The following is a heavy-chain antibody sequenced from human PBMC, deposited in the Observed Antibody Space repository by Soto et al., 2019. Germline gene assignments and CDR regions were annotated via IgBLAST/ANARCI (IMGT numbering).Heavy chain of an antibody. CDR1: EFTVSNNY. CDR3: ARGLSKRYMDV. V-gene: IGHV3-66*01. D-gene: IGHD6-25*01. J-gene: IGHJ6*03. Sequence: EVQLVESGGGLVQPGGSLRLSCAASEFTVSNNYMSWVRQAPGKGLEWVSLIYSSGSTYYADSVKGRFTISRDNSKNTLYPQMNSLRAEDTAVYYCARGLSKRYMDVWGKGTTVTVSS. CDR2: IYSSGST.